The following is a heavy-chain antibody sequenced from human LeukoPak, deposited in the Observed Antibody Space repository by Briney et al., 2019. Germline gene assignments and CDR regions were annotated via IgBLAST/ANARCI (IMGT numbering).Heavy chain of an antibody. D-gene: IGHD4-17*01. V-gene: IGHV4-39*07. Sequence: SETLSLTCTVSGGSISSSSYYWGWIRQPPGKGLEWIGSIYYSGSTYYNPSLKSRVTISVDTSKNQFSLKLSSVTAADTAVYYCARERLDDYGAHDALDIWGQGTMVTVSS. CDR1: GGSISSSSYY. J-gene: IGHJ3*02. CDR2: IYYSGST. CDR3: ARERLDDYGAHDALDI.